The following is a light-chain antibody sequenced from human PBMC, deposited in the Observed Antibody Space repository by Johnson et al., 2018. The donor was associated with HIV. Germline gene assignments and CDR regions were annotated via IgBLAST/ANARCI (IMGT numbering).Light chain of an antibody. CDR3: GTWDSSLSAEV. CDR1: SSNIGNNY. Sequence: QSVLTQPPSVSAAPGQKVTISCSGSSSNIGNNYVSWYQQLPGRAPKLLIYDNNQRPSGIPDRFSGSKSGTSATLGITGLQTGDEADYYCGTWDSSLSAEVFGTGTKVTVL. CDR2: DNN. J-gene: IGLJ1*01. V-gene: IGLV1-51*01.